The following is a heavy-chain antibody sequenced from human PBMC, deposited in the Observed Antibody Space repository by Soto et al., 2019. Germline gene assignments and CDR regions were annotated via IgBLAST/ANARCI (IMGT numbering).Heavy chain of an antibody. CDR1: GYSFTSYE. CDR2: INPDRRNT. J-gene: IGHJ4*01. Sequence: QVQLVQSGAEVKKPGASVKVSCKASGYSFTSYEINWVRQATGQGLEWLGWINPDRRNTGYGEKFQGRFTLTRNTGISTAYVELSSLRYEDTAVYYFATCTELVGYWGHGTLVTVSS. D-gene: IGHD2-8*02. V-gene: IGHV1-8*01. CDR3: ATCTELVGY.